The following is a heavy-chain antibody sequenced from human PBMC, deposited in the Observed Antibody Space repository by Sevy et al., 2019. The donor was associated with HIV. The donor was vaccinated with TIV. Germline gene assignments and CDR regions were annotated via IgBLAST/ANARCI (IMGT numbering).Heavy chain of an antibody. J-gene: IGHJ4*02. V-gene: IGHV3-48*03. CDR2: ISNSGTSM. Sequence: LSCVASGFTFSSYEMNWVRQAPGKGLEWVSYISNSGTSMYYSDSVKGRFTISRDNARNSLYLQMNSLRAEDTAVYYCARDLPPSATTVAHFDCWGQGTLVTVSS. CDR3: ARDLPPSATTVAHFDC. D-gene: IGHD4-17*01. CDR1: GFTFSSYE.